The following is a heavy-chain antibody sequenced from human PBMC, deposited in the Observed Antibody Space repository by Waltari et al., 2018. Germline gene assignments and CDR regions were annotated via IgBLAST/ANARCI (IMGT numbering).Heavy chain of an antibody. Sequence: EWHLVASGEGWVHAGGSLRPCCAASGLSLSDYGMNWVRQAPGKGLLWLSFISRSGPTIHYADSVKGRFTVSRDNTKNSLSLQMYSLRAEDTAVYYCARVWGVTTSDFWGQGTLVTVSS. CDR3: ARVWGVTTSDF. J-gene: IGHJ4*02. D-gene: IGHD4-17*01. V-gene: IGHV3-48*03. CDR2: ISRSGPTI. CDR1: GLSLSDYG.